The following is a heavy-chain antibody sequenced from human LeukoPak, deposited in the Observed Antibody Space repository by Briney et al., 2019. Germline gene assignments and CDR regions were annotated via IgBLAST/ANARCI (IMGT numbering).Heavy chain of an antibody. CDR1: GFTFSSYA. D-gene: IGHD2-21*01. J-gene: IGHJ3*02. CDR3: ARDYAILHAFDI. V-gene: IGHV3-23*01. Sequence: GGSLRLSCAASGFTFSSYAMSWVRQAPGKGLEWVSAISGSGDYTYYADSVKGRFTISRDNSKNTLYLQMNSLRAEDTAVYYCARDYAILHAFDIWGQGTLVTVSS. CDR2: ISGSGDYT.